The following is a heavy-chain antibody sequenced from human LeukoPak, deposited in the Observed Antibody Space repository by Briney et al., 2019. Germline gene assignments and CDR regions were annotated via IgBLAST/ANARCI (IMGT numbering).Heavy chain of an antibody. CDR2: ISYDGSNK. V-gene: IGHV3-30*03. CDR3: ARVRILRWLQFSSYFDY. J-gene: IGHJ4*02. Sequence: GRSLRLSCAASGFTFSSYGMHWVRQAPGKGLEWVAVISYDGSNKYYADSVKGRFTISRDNSKNTLYLQMNSLRAEDTAVYYCARVRILRWLQFSSYFDYWGQGTLVTVSS. CDR1: GFTFSSYG. D-gene: IGHD5-24*01.